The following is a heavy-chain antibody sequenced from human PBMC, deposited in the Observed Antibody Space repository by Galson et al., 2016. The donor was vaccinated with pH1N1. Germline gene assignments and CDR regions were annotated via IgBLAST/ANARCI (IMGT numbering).Heavy chain of an antibody. D-gene: IGHD1-26*01. CDR1: GGSIRSNY. CDR3: AREGVGATKTAFDI. V-gene: IGHV4-59*01. CDR2: IYYSGST. Sequence: SETLSLTCTVSGGSIRSNYWSWIRQSPGKGLEWIGYIYYSGSTPYNSSLKSRVTISIATTKNQFSLKLSTVNAADTAVYYCAREGVGATKTAFDIWGQGTMVTVSS. J-gene: IGHJ3*02.